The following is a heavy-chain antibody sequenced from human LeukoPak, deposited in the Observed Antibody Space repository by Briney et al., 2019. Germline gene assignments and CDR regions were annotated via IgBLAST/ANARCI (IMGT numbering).Heavy chain of an antibody. V-gene: IGHV4-59*08. J-gene: IGHJ3*02. CDR3: ARVYDSSGYYHDAFDI. D-gene: IGHD3-22*01. CDR1: GGSISSYY. Sequence: SSETLSLTCTVSGGSISSYYRSWIRQPPGKGLEWIGYIYYSGSTNYNPSLKSRVTISVDTSKNQFSLKLSSVTAADTAVYYCARVYDSSGYYHDAFDIWGQGTMVTVSS. CDR2: IYYSGST.